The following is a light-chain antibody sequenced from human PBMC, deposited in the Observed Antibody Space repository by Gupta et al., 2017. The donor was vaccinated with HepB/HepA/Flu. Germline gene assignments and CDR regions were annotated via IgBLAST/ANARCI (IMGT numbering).Light chain of an antibody. CDR3: RQALHFPIT. Sequence: DLVMTQTPLSLSVTPGQPASISCKSSQSLLHSNGDTFLYWYLQRPGQPPHLLIYDVSKRCSGVPDRFTGSGSGTDFTLKISRVEAEDAGFYYCRQALHFPITFGGGTKVEI. CDR1: QSLLHSNGDTF. J-gene: IGKJ4*01. V-gene: IGKV2-29*03. CDR2: DVS.